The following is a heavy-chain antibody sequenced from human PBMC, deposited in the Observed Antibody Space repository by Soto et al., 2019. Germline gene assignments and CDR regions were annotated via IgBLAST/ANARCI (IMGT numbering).Heavy chain of an antibody. Sequence: EVQLVESGGDLVQPGGSLRLSCAASGFTFSSYSMNWVRQAPGKGLEWISYISGSSITIYYAVSVKDRFTINRDNAHKSLYLQMDSLRGDDTAVYYCARDRGGSSSSYGMDVWGQGTTVTVSS. J-gene: IGHJ6*02. V-gene: IGHV3-48*01. CDR3: ARDRGGSSSSYGMDV. D-gene: IGHD2-2*01. CDR1: GFTFSSYS. CDR2: ISGSSITI.